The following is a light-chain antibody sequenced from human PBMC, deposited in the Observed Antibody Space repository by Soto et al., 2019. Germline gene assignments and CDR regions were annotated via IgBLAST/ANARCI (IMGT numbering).Light chain of an antibody. J-gene: IGKJ1*01. CDR3: QQYNSYSPWT. CDR1: HYISNY. Sequence: DIQMTQSPSTLSASIGDRVIITCRASHYISNYLAWYQQKLGKAPNLLIYDASILVSGVPSRFSGSGSGTEFTLTISSLQPDDFATYYCQQYNSYSPWTFGQGTKVEVK. CDR2: DAS. V-gene: IGKV1-5*01.